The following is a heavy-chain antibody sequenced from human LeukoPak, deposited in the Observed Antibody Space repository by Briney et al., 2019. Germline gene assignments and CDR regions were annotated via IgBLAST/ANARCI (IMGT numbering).Heavy chain of an antibody. CDR1: GFTFSSYW. V-gene: IGHV3-74*01. CDR3: AGDGYNPYYYYMDV. D-gene: IGHD5-24*01. Sequence: PGGALRLSCPASGFTFSSYWMHWVRPAPGKGLVWVSRINSDGSSTGYADSVKGRFTISRDNAKNTLYLQMNSLRAEDTAVYYCAGDGYNPYYYYMDVWGKGTTVTVSS. J-gene: IGHJ6*03. CDR2: INSDGSST.